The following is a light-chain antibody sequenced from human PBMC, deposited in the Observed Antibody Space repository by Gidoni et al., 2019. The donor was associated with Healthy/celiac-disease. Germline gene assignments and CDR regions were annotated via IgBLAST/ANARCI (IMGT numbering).Light chain of an antibody. Sequence: DIQMTKSPSSLSASVGDRDTITCRASQSISSYLNWYQQKPGKAPKLLIYAASSLQSGVPSRFSGSGSGTDFTLTISSLQPEDFATYYCQQSYSTPGYTFGQGTKLEIK. CDR1: QSISSY. CDR3: QQSYSTPGYT. V-gene: IGKV1-39*01. CDR2: AAS. J-gene: IGKJ2*01.